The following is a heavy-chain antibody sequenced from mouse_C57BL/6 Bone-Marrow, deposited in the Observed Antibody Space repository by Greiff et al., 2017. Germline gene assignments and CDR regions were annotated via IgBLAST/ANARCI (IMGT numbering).Heavy chain of an antibody. J-gene: IGHJ3*01. Sequence: VKLMESGAELARPGASVKLSCKASGYTFTSYGISWVKQRTGQGLEWIGEIYPRSGNTYYNEKFKGKATLTADKSSRTAYMELRSLTSEDAAVYYCSNYDNNTFAYWGQGTLATVSA. CDR2: IYPRSGNT. CDR3: SNYDNNTFAY. V-gene: IGHV1-81*01. CDR1: GYTFTSYG. D-gene: IGHD1-1*01.